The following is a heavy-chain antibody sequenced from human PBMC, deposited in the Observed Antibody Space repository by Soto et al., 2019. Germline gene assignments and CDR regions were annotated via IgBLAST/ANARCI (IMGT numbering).Heavy chain of an antibody. CDR1: GAASDSHY. J-gene: IGHJ4*02. V-gene: IGHV4-59*11. CDR3: ARSFMVPLHYFDS. D-gene: IGHD3-10*01. Sequence: SETLSLTCTVSGAASDSHYWSWIRQPPGKGLEWLGQGFYSGSTNYNPSLKSRVTISINTSTKQFSLKLTSVSAADTAVYCCARSFMVPLHYFDSWGQGTLVTVSS. CDR2: GFYSGST.